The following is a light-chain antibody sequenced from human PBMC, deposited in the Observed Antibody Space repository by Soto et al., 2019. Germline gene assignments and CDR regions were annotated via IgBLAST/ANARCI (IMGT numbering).Light chain of an antibody. CDR1: QSISSW. Sequence: DIQMTQSPSTLSASVGDRVTITCRASQSISSWLAWYQQKPGKAPKLLIYRASSLESGVPSRFSGSGFGTEFTLTISSLQPDDFATYYCQQYNSYPHTFGQGTKLEIK. CDR2: RAS. CDR3: QQYNSYPHT. J-gene: IGKJ2*01. V-gene: IGKV1-5*03.